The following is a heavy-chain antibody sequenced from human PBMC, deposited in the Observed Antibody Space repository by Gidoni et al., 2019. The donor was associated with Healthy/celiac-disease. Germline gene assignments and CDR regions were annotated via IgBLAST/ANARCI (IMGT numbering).Heavy chain of an antibody. CDR3: AREFRY. Sequence: EVQLLESGGGLVQHGGSLRLSCAASGFTVSSNYMGWVRQAPGKGLELVSVIYSGGSTYYADSVKGRFTITRDNSKNTLYLQMNSLRAEDTAVYYCAREFRYWGQGTLVTVSS. CDR2: IYSGGST. J-gene: IGHJ4*02. V-gene: IGHV3-66*01. CDR1: GFTVSSNY.